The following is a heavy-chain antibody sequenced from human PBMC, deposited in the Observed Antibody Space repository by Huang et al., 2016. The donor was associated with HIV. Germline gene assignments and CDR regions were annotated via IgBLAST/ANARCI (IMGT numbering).Heavy chain of an antibody. CDR3: ARHPQYSSTFMVWYFDL. V-gene: IGHV5-51*01. CDR2: MWPGDSEI. D-gene: IGHD6-13*01. J-gene: IGHJ2*01. CDR1: GYIFTNSW. Sequence: EVQLVQSGAEVKKPGESLKISCKGSGYIFTNSWIAWVRQMPGNGPVCMRIMWPGDSEIRYSPSFQGQVNISDDKSISTAYLQLNSLKPSDTAMYYCARHPQYSSTFMVWYFDLWGRGTLVTVSS.